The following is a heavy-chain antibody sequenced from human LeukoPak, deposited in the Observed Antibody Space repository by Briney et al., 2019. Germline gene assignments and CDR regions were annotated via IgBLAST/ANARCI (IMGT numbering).Heavy chain of an antibody. J-gene: IGHJ4*02. CDR3: AGHGPRLYSSSWYTGIRFDY. D-gene: IGHD6-13*01. CDR2: IYYSGST. CDR1: GGSISSYY. Sequence: SETLSLTCTVSGGSISSYYWSWIRQPPGKGLEWIGYIYYSGSTNYNPSLKSRVTISVDTSKNQFSLKLSSVTAADTAVYYCAGHGPRLYSSSWYTGIRFDYWGQGTLVTVSS. V-gene: IGHV4-59*08.